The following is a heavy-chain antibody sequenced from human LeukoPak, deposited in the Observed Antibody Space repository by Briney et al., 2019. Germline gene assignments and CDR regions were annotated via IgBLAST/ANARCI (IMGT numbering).Heavy chain of an antibody. CDR1: GFTFSSYS. D-gene: IGHD4-17*01. Sequence: GGPLRLSCAASGFTFSSYSMNWVRQAPGKGLEWVSSISSSSSYIYYADSVKGRFTISRDNAKNSLYLQMNSLRAEDTAVYYCARDRYDYGDTNWFDPWGQGTLVTVSS. J-gene: IGHJ5*02. V-gene: IGHV3-21*01. CDR2: ISSSSSYI. CDR3: ARDRYDYGDTNWFDP.